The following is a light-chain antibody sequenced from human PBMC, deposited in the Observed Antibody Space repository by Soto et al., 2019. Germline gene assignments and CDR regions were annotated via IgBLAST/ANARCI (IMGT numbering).Light chain of an antibody. Sequence: TQSPGTLPLSPGERATLSCRASQTVSSNYLAWYQHKPGKAPKLLLYDVSNLESGVPSRFSGSGSGTEFTLTSSSLQSDDFATYFCQQYDSYRTFGQGTKVEIK. CDR1: QTVSSNY. V-gene: IGKV1-5*01. J-gene: IGKJ1*01. CDR2: DVS. CDR3: QQYDSYRT.